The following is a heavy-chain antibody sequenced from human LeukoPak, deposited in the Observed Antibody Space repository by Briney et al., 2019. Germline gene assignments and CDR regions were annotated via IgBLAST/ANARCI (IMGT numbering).Heavy chain of an antibody. J-gene: IGHJ4*02. Sequence: SETLSLTCTVSGGSISSSSYYWGWIRQPPGKGLEWIGSIYYSGSTYYNPSLKSRVTISVDTSKNQFSLKLSSVTAADTAVYYCARAVRDGYNYFDYWGQGTLVTVSS. CDR1: GGSISSSSYY. CDR3: ARAVRDGYNYFDY. V-gene: IGHV4-39*07. D-gene: IGHD5-24*01. CDR2: IYYSGST.